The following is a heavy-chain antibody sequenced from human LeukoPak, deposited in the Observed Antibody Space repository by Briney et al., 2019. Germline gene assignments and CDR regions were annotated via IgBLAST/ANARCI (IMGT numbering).Heavy chain of an antibody. CDR1: GGSISSSNW. CDR3: ASGIVGATTRYPDAFDI. V-gene: IGHV4-4*02. D-gene: IGHD1-26*01. Sequence: SGTLSLTCAVSGGSISSSNWWSWVRQPPGKGLEWIGEIYHSGSTNYNPSLKSRVTISVDKSKNQFSLKLSSVTAADTAVYYCASGIVGATTRYPDAFDIWGQGTMVTVSS. CDR2: IYHSGST. J-gene: IGHJ3*02.